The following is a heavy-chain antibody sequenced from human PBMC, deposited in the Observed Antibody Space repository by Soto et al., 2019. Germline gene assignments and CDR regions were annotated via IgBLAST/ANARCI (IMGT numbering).Heavy chain of an antibody. CDR1: GFTFSAYW. Sequence: VQLVESGGTLVQPGASLRLSCAASGFTFSAYWMSWVRQAPGKGLEWVANIKKDGSEKYYVDSVKGRFIVSRDNAKNSLYLQRNSLRAEDTAVYYCARDGIGGDWNTDFWGQGTLVTVSS. CDR3: ARDGIGGDWNTDF. CDR2: IKKDGSEK. V-gene: IGHV3-7*01. J-gene: IGHJ4*02. D-gene: IGHD2-21*02.